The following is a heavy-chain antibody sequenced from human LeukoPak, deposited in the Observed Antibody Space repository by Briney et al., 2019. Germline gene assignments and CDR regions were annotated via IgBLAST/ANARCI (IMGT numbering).Heavy chain of an antibody. D-gene: IGHD1-1*01. V-gene: IGHV3-33*01. CDR3: ARWGGTRQYYFDY. J-gene: IGHJ4*02. CDR2: TRVDGSIK. CDR1: GFIFSDYC. Sequence: GGSLRLSCAVSGFIFSDYCFHWGRQAPGKGLEWVSVTRVDGSIKEYADSVKGRFTIYRDDSKNNLYLQLTFPKSEDPAVYYCARWGGTRQYYFDYWGQGTLVTVSS.